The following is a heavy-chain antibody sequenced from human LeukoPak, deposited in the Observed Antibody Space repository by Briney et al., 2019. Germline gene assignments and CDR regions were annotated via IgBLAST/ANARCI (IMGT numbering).Heavy chain of an antibody. CDR3: ASVAMIVVVITGFDY. D-gene: IGHD3-22*01. CDR2: INHSGST. Sequence: PSETLSLTCAVYGGSFSGYYWSWIRQPPGKGLEWIGEINHSGSTNYNPSLKSRVTISVDTSKNQFSLKLSSVTAADTAVYYCASVAMIVVVITGFDYWGQGTLVTVSS. CDR1: GGSFSGYY. V-gene: IGHV4-34*01. J-gene: IGHJ4*02.